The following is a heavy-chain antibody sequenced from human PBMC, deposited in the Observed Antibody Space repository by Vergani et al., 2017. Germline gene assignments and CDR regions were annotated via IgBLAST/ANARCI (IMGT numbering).Heavy chain of an antibody. CDR3: AREYSSSVGFLAY. Sequence: QVRLQESGPGLVKPSETLSLTCSVSGGSMSGYYWSWIRQPPGKGLEWIGYIYYSGSTNYNPSLKSRVTISVDTSKNQFSLKLSSVTAADTAVYYCAREYSSSVGFLAYWGQGTLVTVSS. V-gene: IGHV4-59*12. D-gene: IGHD6-6*01. CDR1: GGSMSGYY. CDR2: IYYSGST. J-gene: IGHJ4*02.